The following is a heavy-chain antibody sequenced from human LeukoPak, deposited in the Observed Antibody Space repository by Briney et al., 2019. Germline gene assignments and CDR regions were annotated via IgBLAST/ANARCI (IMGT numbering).Heavy chain of an antibody. CDR3: ARDGKSGSEDGFDI. V-gene: IGHV3-21*01. D-gene: IGHD1-26*01. Sequence: MTGGSLRLSCAASGFIFSDYAMNWVRQAPGKGLEWVSSISSSSSYIYYADSVKGRFTISRDNAKNSLYLQMNSLRAEDTAVYYCARDGKSGSEDGFDIWGQGTVVTVSS. CDR2: ISSSSSYI. J-gene: IGHJ3*02. CDR1: GFIFSDYA.